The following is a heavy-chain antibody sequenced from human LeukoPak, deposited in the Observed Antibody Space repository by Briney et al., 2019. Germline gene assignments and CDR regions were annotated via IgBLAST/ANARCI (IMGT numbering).Heavy chain of an antibody. V-gene: IGHV4-39*01. D-gene: IGHD3-22*01. Sequence: PSETLSLTCTVSGGSISSSSYYWGWIRQPPGTGLEWIGTIYYSGSTYYNPSLKSRVTIPVDTSKNQFSLKLSSVTAADTAVYYCTCGYYSRGDYWGQGTLVTVSS. J-gene: IGHJ4*02. CDR3: TCGYYSRGDY. CDR2: IYYSGST. CDR1: GGSISSSSYY.